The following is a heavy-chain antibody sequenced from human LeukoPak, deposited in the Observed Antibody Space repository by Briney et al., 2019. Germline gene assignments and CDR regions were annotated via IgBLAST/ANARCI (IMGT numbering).Heavy chain of an antibody. V-gene: IGHV3-7*01. CDR3: ARGGTWDLDY. CDR1: GFTFSTYW. J-gene: IGHJ4*02. Sequence: PGGSLRLSCAASGFTFSTYWMTWVRQAPGKGLECVVNIKPDGSEKYYVDSVEGRFTISRDNAKNSLYLQMNSLRAEDTALYYCARGGTWDLDYWGQGTLVTVSS. D-gene: IGHD1-1*01. CDR2: IKPDGSEK.